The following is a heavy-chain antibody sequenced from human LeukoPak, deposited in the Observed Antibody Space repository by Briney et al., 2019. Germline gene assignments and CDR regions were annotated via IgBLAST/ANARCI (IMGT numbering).Heavy chain of an antibody. J-gene: IGHJ4*02. V-gene: IGHV3-23*01. CDR1: GFTFSNYG. CDR3: AKELESTGFFDY. D-gene: IGHD1-1*01. Sequence: PGGSLRLSCAASGFTFSNYGMGWVRQAPGKGLEWVAGSGSGGRTYYADSVRGRFTISRDNSKNTLHLQMNNLRAEDTAIYYCAKELESTGFFDYWGQGALVTVSS. CDR2: SGSGGRT.